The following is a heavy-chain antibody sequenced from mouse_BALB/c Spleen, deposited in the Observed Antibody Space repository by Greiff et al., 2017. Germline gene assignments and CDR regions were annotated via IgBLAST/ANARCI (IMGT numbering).Heavy chain of an antibody. V-gene: IGHV1-69*01. D-gene: IGHD1-2*01. J-gene: IGHJ1*01. Sequence: QVQLQQPGAELVMPGASVKMSCKASGYTFTDYWMHWVKQRPGQGLEWIGAIDTSDSYTSYNQKFKGKATLTVDESSSTAYMQLSSLTSEDSAVYYCAGTTAHTWYFDVWGAGTTVTVSS. CDR2: IDTSDSYT. CDR3: AGTTAHTWYFDV. CDR1: GYTFTDYW.